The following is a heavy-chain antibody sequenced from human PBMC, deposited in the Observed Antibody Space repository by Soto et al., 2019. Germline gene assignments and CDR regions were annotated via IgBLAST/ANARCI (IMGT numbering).Heavy chain of an antibody. J-gene: IGHJ4*02. CDR3: ARGPAY. Sequence: GGSLRLSCAASGFTFSSYNMNWVRQAPGKGLEWASFVSSSSSTIYYADSVKGRFTISRDNAKNSLYLQMNSLRDEDTAVYYRARGPAYWGQGTLVTVSS. CDR1: GFTFSSYN. V-gene: IGHV3-48*02. CDR2: VSSSSSTI.